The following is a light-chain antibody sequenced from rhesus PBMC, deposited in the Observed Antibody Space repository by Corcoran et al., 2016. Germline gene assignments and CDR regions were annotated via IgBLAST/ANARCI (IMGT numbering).Light chain of an antibody. CDR3: QHYYSTPWT. Sequence: EIVMTQSPATLSLSPGERATLSCRASQSVSSYVAWYQQKPEQAPRLLIYGASSRATGIPDRFSGSGSGTDFTLTISSLQSEDFATYYCQHYYSTPWTFGQGTKVEIK. V-gene: IGKV3S9*01. J-gene: IGKJ1*01. CDR2: GAS. CDR1: QSVSSY.